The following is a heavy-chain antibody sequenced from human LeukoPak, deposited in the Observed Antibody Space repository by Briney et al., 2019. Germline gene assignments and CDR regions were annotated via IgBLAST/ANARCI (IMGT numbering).Heavy chain of an antibody. CDR1: GFTFSSYA. Sequence: GGSLRLSCAASGFTFSSYAMSWVRQAPGKGLEWVSAISGSGGSTYYADSVKGRFTISRDNSKNTLYLQMNSLRAEDTALYYCAKDLNIGYSGYGDAFDIWGQGTTVTVSS. CDR3: AKDLNIGYSGYGDAFDI. V-gene: IGHV3-23*01. CDR2: ISGSGGST. D-gene: IGHD5-12*01. J-gene: IGHJ3*02.